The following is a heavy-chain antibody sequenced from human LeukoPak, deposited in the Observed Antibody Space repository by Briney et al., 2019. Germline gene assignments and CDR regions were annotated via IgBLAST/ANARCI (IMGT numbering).Heavy chain of an antibody. CDR1: GGSISSVGYY. D-gene: IGHD3-22*01. V-gene: IGHV4-61*02. CDR3: TRGDYYDSSGYYRNWFDP. CDR2: SYTSGST. J-gene: IGHJ5*02. Sequence: SETLSLTCTVSGGSISSVGYYWSWIWQPAGGGVEWIGGSYTSGSTHYNPSLRSRVTISVDTSKNQFSLKLSSVTAADTAVYYCTRGDYYDSSGYYRNWFDPWGQGTLVTVSS.